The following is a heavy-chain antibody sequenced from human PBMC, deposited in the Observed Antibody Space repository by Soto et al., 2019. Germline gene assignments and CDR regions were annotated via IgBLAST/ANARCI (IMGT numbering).Heavy chain of an antibody. V-gene: IGHV4-59*08. CDR1: GDFISSHK. D-gene: IGHD3-10*01. J-gene: IGHJ6*02. CDR3: VRQGIGHLHGLVDV. CDR2: IDNTGGT. Sequence: QVQLQESGPGLVKPSGTLSLTCSVSGDFISSHKWSWIRRPPGKGLEWIGYIDNTGGTSYNPSLAGRVTFSVDRSTKQFALWLRFVTAADTAVYYCVRQGIGHLHGLVDVWGPGTTVIVS.